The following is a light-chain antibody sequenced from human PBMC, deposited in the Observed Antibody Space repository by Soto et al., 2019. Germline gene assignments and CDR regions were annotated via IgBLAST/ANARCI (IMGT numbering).Light chain of an antibody. CDR1: QSISSW. V-gene: IGKV1-5*01. CDR3: QQYNSYSPWT. J-gene: IGKJ1*01. CDR2: DAS. Sequence: DIQMTQSPSTLSASVGDRVTITCRASQSISSWLAWYQQKPGKAPKLLIYDASSLESGVPSRFSGSGSGTEFTPTISSLQPDDFATYCCQQYNSYSPWTFGQGTKVEIK.